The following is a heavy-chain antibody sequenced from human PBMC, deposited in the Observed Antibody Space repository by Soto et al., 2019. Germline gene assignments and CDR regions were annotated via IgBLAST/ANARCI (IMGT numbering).Heavy chain of an antibody. V-gene: IGHV1-18*01. CDR2: ISAYNGDT. D-gene: IGHD2-8*01. CDR1: GYTFTSYG. CDR3: ARNSYCTNGVCYSGGGWFDP. Sequence: ASVKVSCKASGYTFTSYGISWVRQAPGQGLEWMGWISAYNGDTNYAQKLQGRVTMTTDTSTSTAYMELRSLRSDDTAVYYCARNSYCTNGVCYSGGGWFDPWGQGTLVTVSS. J-gene: IGHJ5*02.